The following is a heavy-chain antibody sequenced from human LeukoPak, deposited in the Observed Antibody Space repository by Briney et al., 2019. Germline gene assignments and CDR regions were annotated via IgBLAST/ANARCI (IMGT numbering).Heavy chain of an antibody. Sequence: PGGSLRLSCATSGFTFRNYWMSWVRQAPGKGLEWVANIKPDGTEKSYVDSVKGRFTISRDNAKNSLYLEMNSLRAEDTALYYCTTNTGDDWGQGTLVTVSS. J-gene: IGHJ4*02. CDR2: IKPDGTEK. D-gene: IGHD2-8*02. CDR3: TTNTGDD. V-gene: IGHV3-7*01. CDR1: GFTFRNYW.